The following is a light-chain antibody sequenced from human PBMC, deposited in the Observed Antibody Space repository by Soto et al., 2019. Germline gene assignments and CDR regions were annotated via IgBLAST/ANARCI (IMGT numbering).Light chain of an antibody. V-gene: IGLV2-14*01. CDR1: TLDIGAYNY. CDR3: SSYTSSITPYV. J-gene: IGLJ1*01. Sequence: QSALTQPASVSGPPDQRSPFSSPETTLDIGAYNYVSWYQQHPGKAPKLLIYGVSSRPSGVSNRFSGSKSGNAAYLTISGLQADDEAEYYCSSYTSSITPYVFGTGTKVTVL. CDR2: GVS.